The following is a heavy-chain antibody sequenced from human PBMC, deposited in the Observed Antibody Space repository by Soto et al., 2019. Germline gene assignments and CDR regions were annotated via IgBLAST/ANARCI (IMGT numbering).Heavy chain of an antibody. CDR1: GGSFSGHY. CDR2: INHSGVT. D-gene: IGHD3-3*01. Sequence: PSETLSLTCAVYGGSFSGHYRSWIRQPPGKGLEWIGEINHSGVTNYNPSLKSRVIISVDTSKNQFSLKLTSVTAADTAVYYCARGLQFPFWTVWGEGTTVTVSS. CDR3: ARGLQFPFWTV. J-gene: IGHJ6*04. V-gene: IGHV4-34*01.